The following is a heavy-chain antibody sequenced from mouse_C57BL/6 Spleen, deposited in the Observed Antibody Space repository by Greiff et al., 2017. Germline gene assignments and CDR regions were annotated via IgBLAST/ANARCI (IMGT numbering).Heavy chain of an antibody. D-gene: IGHD2-3*01. CDR1: GYTFTSYW. V-gene: IGHV1-64*01. CDR3: ARSGWSEYFDY. CDR2: IHPNSGST. J-gene: IGHJ2*01. Sequence: QVPLQQPGAELVKPGASVKLSCKASGYTFTSYWMHWVKQRPGQGLEWIGMIHPNSGSTNYNEKFKSKATLTVDKSSSTAYMQLSSLTSEDSAVYYCARSGWSEYFDYWGQGTTLTVSS.